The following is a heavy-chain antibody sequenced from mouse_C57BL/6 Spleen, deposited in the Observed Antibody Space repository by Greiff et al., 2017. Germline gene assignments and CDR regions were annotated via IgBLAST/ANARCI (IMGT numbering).Heavy chain of an antibody. Sequence: EVKLVESGGGLVKPGGSLKLSCAASGMHWVRQAPEKGLEWVAYISSGSSTIYYADTVKGRFTISRDNAKNTLFLQMTSLRSEVTAMYYCARGLYSNYPYYAMDYWGQGTSVTVSS. CDR2: ISSGSSTI. CDR3: ARGLYSNYPYYAMDY. D-gene: IGHD2-5*01. V-gene: IGHV5-17*01. J-gene: IGHJ4*01. CDR1: G.